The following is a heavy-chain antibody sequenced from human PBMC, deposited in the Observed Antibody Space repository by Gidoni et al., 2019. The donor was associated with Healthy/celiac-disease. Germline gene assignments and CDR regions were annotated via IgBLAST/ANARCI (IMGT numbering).Heavy chain of an antibody. CDR3: ASPVVNGSGWYRFDY. Sequence: QVQLVESGGGVVQPGRSLRLSCAASGFTFSSYAMHWVRQAPGKGLEWGAVISYDGSNKYYADSVKGRFTISRDNSKNTLYLQMNSLRAEDTAVYYCASPVVNGSGWYRFDYWGQGTLVTVSS. CDR2: ISYDGSNK. V-gene: IGHV3-30-3*01. CDR1: GFTFSSYA. J-gene: IGHJ4*02. D-gene: IGHD6-19*01.